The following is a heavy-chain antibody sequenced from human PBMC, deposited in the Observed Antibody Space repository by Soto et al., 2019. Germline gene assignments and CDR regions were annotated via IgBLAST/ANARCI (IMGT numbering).Heavy chain of an antibody. CDR3: ARSQGSSTSLEIYYYYYYGMDV. CDR1: GGTFSSYA. J-gene: IGHJ6*02. Sequence: QVQLVQSGAEVKKPGSSVKVSCKASGGTFSSYAISWVRQAPGQGLEWMGGIIPISGTANYAQKFQGRVTITADEPTSKAYMELRSLRSEDTAVYYCARSQGSSTSLEIYYYYYYGMDVWGQGTTVTVSS. CDR2: IIPISGTA. V-gene: IGHV1-69*01. D-gene: IGHD2-2*01.